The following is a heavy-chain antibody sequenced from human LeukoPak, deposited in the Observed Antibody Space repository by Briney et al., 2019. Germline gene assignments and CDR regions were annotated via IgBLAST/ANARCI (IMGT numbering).Heavy chain of an antibody. J-gene: IGHJ6*02. CDR1: GYTFTSYY. D-gene: IGHD3-9*01. Sequence: ASVKVSCKASGYTFTSYYMHWVRQAPGQGLERMGVINPSGGSTGYAQKFQGRVTVTRDTSTSTVYMELSSLRSEDTAVYYCARPLVTLKDYYYGMDVWGQGTTVTVS. CDR3: ARPLVTLKDYYYGMDV. V-gene: IGHV1-46*01. CDR2: INPSGGST.